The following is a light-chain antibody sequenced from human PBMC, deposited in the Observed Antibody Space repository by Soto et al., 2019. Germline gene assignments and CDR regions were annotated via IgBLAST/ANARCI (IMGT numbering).Light chain of an antibody. Sequence: QSALTQPRSVSGSPGQSVTISCTGTSSDVGDYNYVSWYQQHPGKAPKLMIYDVNKRPSGVPDRFSGSKSGNTASLTISGLQADDEADYYCCSYAGSYTYVFGTGTKVTVL. CDR1: SSDVGDYNY. CDR3: CSYAGSYTYV. J-gene: IGLJ1*01. CDR2: DVN. V-gene: IGLV2-11*01.